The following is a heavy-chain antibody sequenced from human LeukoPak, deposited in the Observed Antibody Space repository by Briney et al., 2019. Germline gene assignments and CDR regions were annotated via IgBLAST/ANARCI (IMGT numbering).Heavy chain of an antibody. CDR2: ISYDGTNE. D-gene: IGHD4-17*01. Sequence: GGSLRLSCAASGFSFHYYAMHWVRQAPGKGLEWVAVISYDGTNEYYADSVKGRFTISRDNSKNTLYLQMNSLRAEDTAVYYCAKGSERDYGLLFDYWGQGTLVTVSS. J-gene: IGHJ4*02. CDR1: GFSFHYYA. CDR3: AKGSERDYGLLFDY. V-gene: IGHV3-30-3*01.